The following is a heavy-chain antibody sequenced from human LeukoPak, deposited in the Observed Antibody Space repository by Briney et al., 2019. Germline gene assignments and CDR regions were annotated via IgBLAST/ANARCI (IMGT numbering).Heavy chain of an antibody. CDR3: AREIDTAMVTYYYGMDV. J-gene: IGHJ6*02. Sequence: ASVKVSCKASGGTFSSYAISWVRQAPGQGPEWMGRIIPILGIANYAQKFQGRVTITADKSTSTAYMELSSLRSEDTAVYYCAREIDTAMVTYYYGMDVWGQGTTVTVSS. CDR2: IIPILGIA. CDR1: GGTFSSYA. D-gene: IGHD5-18*01. V-gene: IGHV1-69*04.